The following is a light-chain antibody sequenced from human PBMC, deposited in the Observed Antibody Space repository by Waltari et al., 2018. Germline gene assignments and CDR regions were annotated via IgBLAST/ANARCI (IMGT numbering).Light chain of an antibody. CDR1: SSDIGTYNM. CDR2: DVT. CDR3: CSYVDSRTFELV. V-gene: IGLV2-23*02. J-gene: IGLJ3*02. Sequence: QSVLTQPASVSGSPGPSITNSCNGTSSDIGTYNMFSWYQQYPGKAPKLIICDVTKRPSGVSDRFSGSKSGSTASLTISGLQPEDEADYYCCSYVDSRTFELVFGGGTKLTVL.